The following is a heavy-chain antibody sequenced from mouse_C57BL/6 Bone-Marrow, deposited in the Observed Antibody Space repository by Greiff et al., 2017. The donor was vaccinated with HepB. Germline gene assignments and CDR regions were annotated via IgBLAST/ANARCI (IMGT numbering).Heavy chain of an antibody. CDR3: TTDGSSWGDY. CDR2: IDPENGDT. V-gene: IGHV14-4*01. J-gene: IGHJ4*01. D-gene: IGHD1-1*01. Sequence: VQLKQSGAELVRPGASVKLSCTASGFNIKDDYMHWVKQRPEQGLEWIGWIDPENGDTVYATKFQGKATITADPSSNTAYLQLSSLTSEDTAVYYCTTDGSSWGDYWGQGTSVTVSS. CDR1: GFNIKDDY.